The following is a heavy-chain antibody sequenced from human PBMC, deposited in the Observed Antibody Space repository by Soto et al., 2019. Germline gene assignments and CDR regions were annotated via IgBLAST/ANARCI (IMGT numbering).Heavy chain of an antibody. CDR2: MSYDGTTK. D-gene: IGHD3-10*01. J-gene: IGHJ4*02. CDR1: GLIFSNYV. Sequence: QVQLVESGGGVVQPGRSLRLSCTASGLIFSNYVMYWVRQAPGKGLEWVAFMSYDGTTKSYADSVKGRFTISRDNSQNTLYLQMNSRRPEDTGVYYCAREVLWSRYFDYLGQGSLVTVSS. V-gene: IGHV3-30-3*01. CDR3: AREVLWSRYFDY.